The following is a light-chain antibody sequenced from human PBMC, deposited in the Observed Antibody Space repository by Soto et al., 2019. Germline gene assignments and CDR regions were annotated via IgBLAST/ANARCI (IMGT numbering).Light chain of an antibody. CDR2: LPS. J-gene: IGKJ5*01. Sequence: DIVMTQSPLSLPVTPGEPASISCRSSQSLLYRNGNNYLNWYLQKPGQSPQLLIYLPSYRASGVTDRFSGSGSGTDFTLKISRVEAEDVGVYYCLQALQTPPTFGQGTRLEIK. CDR1: QSLLYRNGNNY. CDR3: LQALQTPPT. V-gene: IGKV2-28*01.